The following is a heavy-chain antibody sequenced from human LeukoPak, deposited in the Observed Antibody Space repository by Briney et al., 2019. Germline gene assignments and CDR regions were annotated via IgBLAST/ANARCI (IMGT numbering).Heavy chain of an antibody. CDR1: GGSISSGSYY. CDR3: ASELRNNWFDP. Sequence: SETLSLTCTVSGGSISSGSYYWSWIRQPAGKGLEWIGRIYTSGSTNYNPSLKSRVTISVDTSKNQFSLKLSSVTAADTAVYYCASELRNNWFDPWGQGTLVTVSS. V-gene: IGHV4-61*02. D-gene: IGHD4-17*01. J-gene: IGHJ5*02. CDR2: IYTSGST.